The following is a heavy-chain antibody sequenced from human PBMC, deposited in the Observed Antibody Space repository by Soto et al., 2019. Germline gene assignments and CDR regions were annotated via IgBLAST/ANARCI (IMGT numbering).Heavy chain of an antibody. CDR1: GFSLSTSGVG. J-gene: IGHJ4*02. CDR2: IYWNDDK. D-gene: IGHD3-22*01. V-gene: IGHV2-5*01. Sequence: SGPTLVNPTQTLTLTCTFSGFSLSTSGVGVGWIRQPPGKALEWLALIYWNDDKRYSPSLKSRLTITKDTSKNQVVLTMTNMDPVDTATYYCAHRLKPNYYDNSGYRGPFDYWGQGTLVAVSS. CDR3: AHRLKPNYYDNSGYRGPFDY.